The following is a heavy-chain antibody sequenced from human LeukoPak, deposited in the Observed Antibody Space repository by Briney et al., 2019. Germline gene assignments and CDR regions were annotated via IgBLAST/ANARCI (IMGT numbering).Heavy chain of an antibody. D-gene: IGHD6-19*01. CDR3: ARDRIAVAGRKYYYYMDV. J-gene: IGHJ6*03. CDR1: GGTFSSYA. CDR2: IIPSLGTA. V-gene: IGHV1-69*06. Sequence: ASVKVSCKASGGTFSSYAISWVRQAPGQGLEWMGGIIPSLGTANYAQKFKGRVTITADKSTSTAYMELSSPRSEDTAVYYCARDRIAVAGRKYYYYMDVWGKGTTVTVSS.